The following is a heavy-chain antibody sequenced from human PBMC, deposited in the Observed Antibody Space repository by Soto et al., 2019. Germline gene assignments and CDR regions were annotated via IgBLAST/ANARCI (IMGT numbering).Heavy chain of an antibody. CDR1: GFTFSSNS. J-gene: IGHJ4*02. V-gene: IGHV3-48*02. Sequence: EVQLVESGGGLVQPGGSLRLSCAASGFTFSSNSMNWVRQAPGKGLEWVSYISSSGSTIYYADSVRGRFTISRDNAKNLLYLQMNSLRDEDTAVYYCARACYRSVDYWGQGTLVTVSS. D-gene: IGHD2-15*01. CDR2: ISSSGSTI. CDR3: ARACYRSVDY.